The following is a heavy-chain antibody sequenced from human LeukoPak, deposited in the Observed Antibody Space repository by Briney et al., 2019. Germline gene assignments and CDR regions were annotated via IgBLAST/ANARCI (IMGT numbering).Heavy chain of an antibody. Sequence: TGGSLRLSCAAFGFIFRRYAMSWIRQPPGKGLEWIGYIYYSGSTNYNPSLKSRVTISVDTSKNQFSLKLSSVTAADTAVYYCARTVTMVRDPSYFDLWGRGTLVTVSS. V-gene: IGHV4-59*01. J-gene: IGHJ2*01. CDR1: GFIFRRYA. D-gene: IGHD3-10*01. CDR2: IYYSGST. CDR3: ARTVTMVRDPSYFDL.